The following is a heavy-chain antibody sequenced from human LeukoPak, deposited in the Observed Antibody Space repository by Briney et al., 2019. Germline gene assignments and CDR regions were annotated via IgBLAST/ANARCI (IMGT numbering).Heavy chain of an antibody. Sequence: ASVKVSCKVSGYTLTELSIYWVRQAPGKGREWMGGFDPEDGERIYAQKFQGRVTMTEDTSTDTAYMELSSLRSEDTAVYYCATDVSPYYYGSGSRHWGQGTLVTVSS. CDR1: GYTLTELS. V-gene: IGHV1-24*01. J-gene: IGHJ4*02. D-gene: IGHD3-10*01. CDR2: FDPEDGER. CDR3: ATDVSPYYYGSGSRH.